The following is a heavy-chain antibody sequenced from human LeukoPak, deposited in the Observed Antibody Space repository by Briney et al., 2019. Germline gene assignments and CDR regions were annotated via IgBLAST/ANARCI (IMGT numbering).Heavy chain of an antibody. CDR3: ARDPSYYYDSSGYSNEGFNWSDP. J-gene: IGHJ5*02. CDR2: INPNSGGT. V-gene: IGHV1-2*02. CDR1: GYTFTGYY. D-gene: IGHD3-22*01. Sequence: GASVKVSCKASGYTFTGYYMHWVRQAPGQGLEWMGWINPNSGGTNYAQKFQGRVTMTRDTSISTAYMELSRLRSDDTAVYYCARDPSYYYDSSGYSNEGFNWSDPWGQGTLVTVSS.